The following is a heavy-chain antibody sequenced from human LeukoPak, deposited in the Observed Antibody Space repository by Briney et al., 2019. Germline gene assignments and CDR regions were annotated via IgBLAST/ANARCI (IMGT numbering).Heavy chain of an antibody. V-gene: IGHV3-53*01. D-gene: IGHD5-12*01. CDR3: ARDLSANGYDGLDY. CDR1: GFTVSSNS. J-gene: IGHJ4*02. Sequence: GGSLRLSCTVSGFTVSSNSMSWVRQAPGKGLEWVSFIYSGTIHYSDSVKGRFTISRDNSKNTLYLQMNSLRAEDTAVYYCARDLSANGYDGLDYWGQGTLVTVSS. CDR2: IYSGTI.